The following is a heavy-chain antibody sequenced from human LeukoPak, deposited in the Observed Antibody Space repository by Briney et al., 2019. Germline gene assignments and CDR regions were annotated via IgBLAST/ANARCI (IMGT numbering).Heavy chain of an antibody. CDR1: GFTFSIYA. V-gene: IGHV3-23*01. J-gene: IGHJ4*02. D-gene: IGHD2-2*01. CDR2: ISANGGST. CDR3: ARDRSGCSSTSCYRGLIDY. Sequence: GGSLRLSCAASGFTFSIYAMNWVRQAPGKGLEWVSGISANGGSTYNADSVKGRFTISRDNSKNTLSLHMNSLRAEDTAVYYCARDRSGCSSTSCYRGLIDYWGQGTLVTVSS.